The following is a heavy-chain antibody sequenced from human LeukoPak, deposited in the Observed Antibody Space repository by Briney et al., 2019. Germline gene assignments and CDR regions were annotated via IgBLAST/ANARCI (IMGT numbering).Heavy chain of an antibody. V-gene: IGHV1-18*01. Sequence: ASVKVSCKASGYTFTSYGISWVRQAPGQGLEWMGWISAYNGNTNYAQKLQGRVTMTTDTSTSTAYMELRSLRSDDTAVYYCARERRYHGDKYFDYWGQGTLVTVSS. D-gene: IGHD3-16*02. J-gene: IGHJ4*02. CDR2: ISAYNGNT. CDR1: GYTFTSYG. CDR3: ARERRYHGDKYFDY.